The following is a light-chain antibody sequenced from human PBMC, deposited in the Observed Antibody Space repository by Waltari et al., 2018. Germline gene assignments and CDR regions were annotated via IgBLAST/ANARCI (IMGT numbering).Light chain of an antibody. J-gene: IGKJ2*01. CDR3: MQALQSLNT. CDR2: LGS. Sequence: EIVMTQSPLSLSVTPGEPASISCRSDQSLLHSNGYNYLDWYLQKPGQAPQLLIYLGSTRASGVPDRFSGSGSGTDFTLTISSVEAEDVGVYYCMQALQSLNTFGQGTKLEIK. CDR1: QSLLHSNGYNY. V-gene: IGKV2-28*01.